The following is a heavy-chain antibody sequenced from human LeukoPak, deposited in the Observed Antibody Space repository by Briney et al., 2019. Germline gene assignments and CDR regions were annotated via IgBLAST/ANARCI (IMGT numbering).Heavy chain of an antibody. CDR3: AKDPARPGYYYYMDV. D-gene: IGHD6-6*01. J-gene: IGHJ6*03. V-gene: IGHV3-23*01. CDR2: ISGSGGST. Sequence: PGGSLRLSCAASGFTFSSYAMSWVRQAPGKGLEWVSAISGSGGSTYYADSVKGRFTISRDNSKNTLYPQMNSLRAEDTAVYYCAKDPARPGYYYYMDVWGKGTTVTVSS. CDR1: GFTFSSYA.